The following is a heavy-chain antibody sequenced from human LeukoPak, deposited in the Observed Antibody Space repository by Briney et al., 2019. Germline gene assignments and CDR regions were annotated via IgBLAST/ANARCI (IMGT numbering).Heavy chain of an antibody. V-gene: IGHV1-69*01. D-gene: IGHD2-2*01. Sequence: ASVKVSCKASVGTFSSYAISWVRQAPGQGLEWMGGIIPIFGTANYAQKFQGRVTITADETTSTAYMELSSLRSEDTAVYYCAIVSSVVVPAAMNYYYYYYMDVWGKGTRVTVSS. CDR2: IIPIFGTA. CDR1: VGTFSSYA. J-gene: IGHJ6*03. CDR3: AIVSSVVVPAAMNYYYYYYMDV.